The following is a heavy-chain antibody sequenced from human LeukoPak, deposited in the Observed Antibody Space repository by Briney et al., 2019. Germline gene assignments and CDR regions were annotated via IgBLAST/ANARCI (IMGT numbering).Heavy chain of an antibody. D-gene: IGHD3-3*02. J-gene: IGHJ4*02. CDR1: GYTFTSYG. CDR2: ICAYNGNT. V-gene: IGHV1-18*01. Sequence: ASVKDSCKASGYTFTSYGISWVRQAPGQGFEWMGWICAYNGNTNYAQKLQGRVTMTTDTSTSTAYMELRSLRSDDTAVYYCARSPPTIFGVVISDIDYWGQGTPVTVSS. CDR3: ARSPPTIFGVVISDIDY.